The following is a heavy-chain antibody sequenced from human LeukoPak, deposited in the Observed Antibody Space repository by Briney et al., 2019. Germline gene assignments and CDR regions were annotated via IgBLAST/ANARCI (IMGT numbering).Heavy chain of an antibody. V-gene: IGHV4-59*01. CDR2: IYYSGST. Sequence: KPSETLSLTCTVSGGSISSFYWSWIRQPPGKGLEWIGYIYYSGSTNYNPSLKSRVTISVDTSKNQFSLKLSSVTAADTAVYYCARDRGSSYGYGGLDVWGQGTTVTVSS. CDR1: GGSISSFY. D-gene: IGHD5-18*01. J-gene: IGHJ6*02. CDR3: ARDRGSSYGYGGLDV.